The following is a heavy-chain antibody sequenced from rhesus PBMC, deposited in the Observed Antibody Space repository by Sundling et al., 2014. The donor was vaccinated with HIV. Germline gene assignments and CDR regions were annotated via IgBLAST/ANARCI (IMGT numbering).Heavy chain of an antibody. CDR1: GYSISSGYG. CDR2: INGNSGST. D-gene: IGHD4-23*01. V-gene: IGHV4-127*01. Sequence: QVQLQESGPGLVKPSETLSLTCAVSGYSISSGYGWTWIRQPPGKGLEWIGEINGNSGSTDYNPSLKSRVTISTDTSKNQFSLKLSSVTAADTAVYYCARRGPVYNNYGGVYYFDYWGQGVLVTVSS. CDR3: ARRGPVYNNYGGVYYFDY. J-gene: IGHJ4*01.